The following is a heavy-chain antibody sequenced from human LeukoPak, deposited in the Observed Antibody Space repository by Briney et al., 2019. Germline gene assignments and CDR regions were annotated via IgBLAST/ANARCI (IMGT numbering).Heavy chain of an antibody. Sequence: GGSLRLSCAASGFTFSSYSMNWVRQAPGKGLEWVSSISSSSSYIYYADSVKGRFTISRGNAKNSLYLQMNSLRAEDTAVYYCARDVGYCSSTSCYSPWGQGTLVTVSS. CDR1: GFTFSSYS. D-gene: IGHD2-2*01. J-gene: IGHJ5*02. CDR3: ARDVGYCSSTSCYSP. CDR2: ISSSSSYI. V-gene: IGHV3-21*01.